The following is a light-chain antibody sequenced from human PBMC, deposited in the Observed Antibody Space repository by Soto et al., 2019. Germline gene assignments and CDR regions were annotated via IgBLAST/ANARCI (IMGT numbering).Light chain of an antibody. CDR3: QQNHNWPPYT. Sequence: EIVMTQSPATLSVSQGERATLSCRASHSVSTNLARYQQKPGQAPMLLMYGASIRATGIPATFSGRVSWTEFTLTISSLQSEDFAGYYCQQNHNWPPYTFGQGTKLEIK. CDR2: GAS. V-gene: IGKV3-15*01. J-gene: IGKJ2*01. CDR1: HSVSTN.